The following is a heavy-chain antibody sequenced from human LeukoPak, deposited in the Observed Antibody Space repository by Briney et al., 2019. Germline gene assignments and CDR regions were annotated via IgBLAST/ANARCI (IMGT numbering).Heavy chain of an antibody. CDR3: ARVGGPIVGATKYSYYYYMDV. CDR1: GYSISSGYY. D-gene: IGHD1-26*01. Sequence: SETLSLTCTVSGYSISSGYYWSWIRQPPGKGLEWIGYIYYSGSTNYNPSLKSRVTISVDTSKNQFSLKLSSVTAADTAVYYCARVGGPIVGATKYSYYYYMDVWGKGTTVTVSS. CDR2: IYYSGST. J-gene: IGHJ6*03. V-gene: IGHV4-61*01.